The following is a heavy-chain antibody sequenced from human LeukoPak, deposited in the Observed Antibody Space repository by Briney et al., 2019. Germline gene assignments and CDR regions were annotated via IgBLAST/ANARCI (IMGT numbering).Heavy chain of an antibody. J-gene: IGHJ3*02. Sequence: SETLSLTCIVSGGSISITTYYWGWMRQPPGKGLEWIGSINYSGNSYYNPSLRSRVTISVDTSKNQFSLKLNSVTAADTAVYYCARAGLNSSGDAFDIWGQGTMVTVSS. V-gene: IGHV4-39*07. CDR1: GGSISITTYY. CDR2: INYSGNS. D-gene: IGHD6-19*01. CDR3: ARAGLNSSGDAFDI.